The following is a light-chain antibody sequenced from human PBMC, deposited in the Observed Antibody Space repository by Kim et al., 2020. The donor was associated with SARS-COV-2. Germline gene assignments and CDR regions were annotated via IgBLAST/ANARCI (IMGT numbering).Light chain of an antibody. J-gene: IGLJ2*01. V-gene: IGLV6-57*03. CDR2: EDS. CDR3: QSYDISNVI. CDR1: NGNIADNY. Sequence: GNTVTISCPRTNGNIADNYVQWYQQRPGSAPTIVIYEDSERPSGVPDRFSGSIDTSSSSASLTISGLKTEDEADYYCQSYDISNVIFGGGTQLTVL.